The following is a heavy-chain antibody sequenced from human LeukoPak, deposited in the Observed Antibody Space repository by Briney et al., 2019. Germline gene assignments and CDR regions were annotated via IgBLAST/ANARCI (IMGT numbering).Heavy chain of an antibody. D-gene: IGHD4-23*01. CDR2: MNPNSGNT. J-gene: IGHJ4*02. CDR3: AAGDDGGNFAY. Sequence: ASVKVSCKASGYTFTSYDINWVRQATGQVLEWMGWMNPNSGNTGYAQKFQGRVTITRKTSISTAYMELSSLRSEDTAVYYCAAGDDGGNFAYWGQGTLVTVSS. CDR1: GYTFTSYD. V-gene: IGHV1-8*03.